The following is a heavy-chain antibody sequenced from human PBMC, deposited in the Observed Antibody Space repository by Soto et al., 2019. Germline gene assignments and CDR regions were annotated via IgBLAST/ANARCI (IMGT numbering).Heavy chain of an antibody. Sequence: SETLSLTCSVSGGSFSSDSFIWSWVRQFPGKGLEWIGYINYSGTTYYNPSLRSRITMSVDTSKNQFSLSQSSVTAADTAVYYCARDHKWDGMDVWGQGTTVTVSS. J-gene: IGHJ6*02. D-gene: IGHD1-26*01. CDR3: ARDHKWDGMDV. CDR2: INYSGTT. V-gene: IGHV4-31*03. CDR1: GGSFSSDSFI.